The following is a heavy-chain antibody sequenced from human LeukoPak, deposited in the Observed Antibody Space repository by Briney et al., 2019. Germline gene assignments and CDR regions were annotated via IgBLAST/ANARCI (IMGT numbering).Heavy chain of an antibody. CDR2: IIPIFGTA. V-gene: IGHV1-69*13. Sequence: SVTVSCKASGGTFSSYAISWVRQAPGQGLEWMGGIIPIFGTANYAQKFQGRVTITADESTSTAYMELSSLRSEDTAVYYCARKLFDSSGYYTSADAFDIWGQGTMVTVSS. D-gene: IGHD3-22*01. CDR3: ARKLFDSSGYYTSADAFDI. J-gene: IGHJ3*02. CDR1: GGTFSSYA.